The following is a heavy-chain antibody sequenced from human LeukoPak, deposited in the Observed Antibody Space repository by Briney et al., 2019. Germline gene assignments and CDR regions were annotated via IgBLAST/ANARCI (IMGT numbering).Heavy chain of an antibody. J-gene: IGHJ4*02. Sequence: PSETLSLTCAVYGGSFSGYYWSWIRQPPGKGLEWIGEINHSGSTNYNPSLKSRVTISVDTSKNQFSLKLSSVTAADTAVYYCARGRGKRFLEWLPLDYWGQGTLVTVSS. CDR1: GGSFSGYY. V-gene: IGHV4-34*01. CDR2: INHSGST. CDR3: ARGRGKRFLEWLPLDY. D-gene: IGHD3-3*01.